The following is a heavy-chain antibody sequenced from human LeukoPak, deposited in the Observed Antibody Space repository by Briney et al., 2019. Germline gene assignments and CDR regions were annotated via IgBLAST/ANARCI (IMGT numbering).Heavy chain of an antibody. CDR3: ARHFTGYHDILPWFDP. D-gene: IGHD3-9*01. J-gene: IGHJ5*02. Sequence: SETLSLTCTVSGGSISSYYWNWIRQPPGNGLEWIGYIYYSGTTNYNPSLKSRVTISVDTSKNQFSLKLSSVTAADTAVYYCARHFTGYHDILPWFDPWGQGTLVTVSS. CDR1: GGSISSYY. CDR2: IYYSGTT. V-gene: IGHV4-59*08.